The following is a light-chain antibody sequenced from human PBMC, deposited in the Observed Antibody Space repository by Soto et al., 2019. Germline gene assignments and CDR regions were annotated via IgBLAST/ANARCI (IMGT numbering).Light chain of an antibody. Sequence: QSALTQPPSASGSPGQSVTISCTGTGSDVGDYNYVSWYQQHPGKAPKLMIYEVSKRPSGVPDRFSGSKSGNTASLTVSGLQAEDEANYYCSSYTGSSYVFGTGTTVTVL. CDR3: SSYTGSSYV. J-gene: IGLJ1*01. CDR2: EVS. CDR1: GSDVGDYNY. V-gene: IGLV2-8*01.